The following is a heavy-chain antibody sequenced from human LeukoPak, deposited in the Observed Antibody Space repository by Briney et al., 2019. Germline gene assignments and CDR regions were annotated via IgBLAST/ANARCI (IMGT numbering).Heavy chain of an antibody. CDR1: GFTFSNYW. Sequence: GGSLRLSCAASGFTFSNYWMSWVRQAPGKGLEWVANINQQGSEKYYVDSLKGRFTISRDDAKNSLYLQMSSLRAEDTAVYYCATELTEPFTGMDVWGQGTTVTVSS. D-gene: IGHD1-14*01. J-gene: IGHJ6*02. V-gene: IGHV3-7*01. CDR2: INQQGSEK. CDR3: ATELTEPFTGMDV.